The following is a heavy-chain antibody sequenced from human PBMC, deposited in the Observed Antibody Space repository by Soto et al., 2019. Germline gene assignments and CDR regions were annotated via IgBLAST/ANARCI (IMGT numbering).Heavy chain of an antibody. CDR2: IYYSGST. CDR1: GGSISSGGYY. Sequence: RSLTCTVSGGSISSGGYYWSWIRQHPGKGLEWIGYIYYSGSTYYNPSLKSRVTISVDTSKNQFSLKLSSVTAADTAVYYCARDSKLVRYFDYWGQGTLVTVSS. V-gene: IGHV4-31*03. J-gene: IGHJ4*02. CDR3: ARDSKLVRYFDY. D-gene: IGHD6-13*01.